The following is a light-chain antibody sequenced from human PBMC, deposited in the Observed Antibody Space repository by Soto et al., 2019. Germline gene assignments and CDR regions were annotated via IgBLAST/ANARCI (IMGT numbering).Light chain of an antibody. Sequence: TPFPDSLSVSINARATIDCKSSQTVLFSSNSKNYLAWYQQKPGQSPRLLIYGASSRATGTPDRFSGSGSGTDFTLTISRLEPEDFAVYYCQQYAGSLWTFGQGTKVDI. V-gene: IGKV3-20*01. J-gene: IGKJ1*01. CDR3: QQYAGSLWT. CDR2: GAS. CDR1: QTVLFSSNSKNY.